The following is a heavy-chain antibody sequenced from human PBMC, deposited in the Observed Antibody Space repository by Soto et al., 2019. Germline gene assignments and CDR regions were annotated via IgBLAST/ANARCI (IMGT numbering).Heavy chain of an antibody. V-gene: IGHV3-23*01. J-gene: IGHJ6*02. D-gene: IGHD3-3*01. CDR3: ANAFEASECLKYFYGMDV. CDR1: GFTFSSYA. Sequence: GGSLRLSCAASGFTFSSYAMSWVRQAPGKGLEWVSAISGSGGSTYYADSVKGRFTISRDNSKNTLYLQMNSLRAEDTAVYYCANAFEASECLKYFYGMDVWGQGTTVTVSS. CDR2: ISGSGGST.